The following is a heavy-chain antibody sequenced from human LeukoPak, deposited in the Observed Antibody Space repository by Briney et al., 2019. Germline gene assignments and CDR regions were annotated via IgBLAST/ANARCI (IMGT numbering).Heavy chain of an antibody. CDR1: GGSISSSSYY. D-gene: IGHD6-13*01. CDR3: ARLKSLGDSSSNYYYMDV. J-gene: IGHJ6*03. CDR2: VYYSGIT. V-gene: IGHV4-39*07. Sequence: SETLSLTCTVSGGSISSSSYYWGWIRQPPGKGLEWIGSVYYSGITYYNPSLKSRVTISVDTSKNQFSLKLSSVTAADTAVYYCARLKSLGDSSSNYYYMDVWGKGTTVTVSS.